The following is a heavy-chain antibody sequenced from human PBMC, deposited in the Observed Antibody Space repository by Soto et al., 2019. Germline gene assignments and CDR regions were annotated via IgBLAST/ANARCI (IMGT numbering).Heavy chain of an antibody. CDR1: GFTFSSYW. Sequence: LRLSCAASGFTFSSYWMSWVRQAPGKGLEWVANIKQDGSEKYYVDSVKGRFTISRDNAKNSLYLQMNSLRAEDTAVYYCARSEQLVGYDYYYYGMDVWGQGTTVTVSS. CDR3: ARSEQLVGYDYYYYGMDV. D-gene: IGHD6-6*01. J-gene: IGHJ6*02. CDR2: IKQDGSEK. V-gene: IGHV3-7*01.